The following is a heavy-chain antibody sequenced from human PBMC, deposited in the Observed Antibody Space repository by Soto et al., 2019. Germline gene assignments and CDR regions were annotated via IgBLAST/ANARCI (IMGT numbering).Heavy chain of an antibody. D-gene: IGHD3-10*01. Sequence: QVQLVQSGAEVKRPGSSVKVSCKASGDTFSFYSINWVRQAPGLGLEWMGRVNPILSMSNYAQRFQGRVTMTAKKSTSTAYMELSGLRSEDTAMYYCATSYGSGYRAFDYWGQGALVSASS. V-gene: IGHV1-69*04. J-gene: IGHJ4*02. CDR2: VNPILSMS. CDR3: ATSYGSGYRAFDY. CDR1: GDTFSFYS.